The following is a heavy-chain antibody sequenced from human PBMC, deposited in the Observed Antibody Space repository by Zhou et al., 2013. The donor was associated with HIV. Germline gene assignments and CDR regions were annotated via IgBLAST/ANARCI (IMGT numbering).Heavy chain of an antibody. D-gene: IGHD3-9*01. Sequence: QVQLVQSGAEVKEPGASVKVSCKASGYTFTAYYIHWVRQAPGQGLEWMGGIIPIFGTANYAQKFQGRVTMTRDTSTSTVYMELSSLRFEDTAVYYCVRDSLGYFDSYDAFDVWAKGHWSPSLQ. J-gene: IGHJ3*01. V-gene: IGHV1-46*01. CDR2: IIPIFGTA. CDR3: VRDSLGYFDSYDAFDV. CDR1: GYTFTAYY.